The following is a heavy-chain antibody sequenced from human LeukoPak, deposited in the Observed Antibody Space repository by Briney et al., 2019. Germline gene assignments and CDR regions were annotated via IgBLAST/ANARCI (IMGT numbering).Heavy chain of an antibody. CDR3: VRHLKMGLSMYYFDS. CDR1: HDSISSAAHF. CDR2: IYYSGGT. V-gene: IGHV4-39*01. Sequence: PSGTLSLTCNVSHDSISSAAHFWGWIRQPPGKGMEWLGSIYYSGGTYYNPSLKSRVSISVDTSRDQFSLSLSSATAADTAIYYCVRHLKMGLSMYYFDSWGPGTLVTVSS. D-gene: IGHD3-16*01. J-gene: IGHJ4*02.